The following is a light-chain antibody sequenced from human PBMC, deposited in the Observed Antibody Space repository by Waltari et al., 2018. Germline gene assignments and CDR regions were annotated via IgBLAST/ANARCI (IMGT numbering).Light chain of an antibody. CDR1: QSISTW. CDR3: QQYSTYSYT. J-gene: IGKJ2*01. Sequence: DIQMTQSPSTLSASVGDRVTITCRASQSISTWLAWYQQQPGKAPKLLIYLASSLESGVPSRFSGSGSGTEFTLTISSLQPDDFATYYCQQYSTYSYTFGQGTKLEIK. CDR2: LAS. V-gene: IGKV1-5*03.